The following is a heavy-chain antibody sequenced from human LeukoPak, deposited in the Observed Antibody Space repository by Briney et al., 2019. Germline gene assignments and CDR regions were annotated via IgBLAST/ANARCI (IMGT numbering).Heavy chain of an antibody. CDR1: GYTFTSYY. D-gene: IGHD5-24*01. CDR3: ARAAGAWLNAFDI. Sequence: ASVNVSCKASGYTFTSYYIHWVRQAPGQGLEWMGLINPSGGSTNYAQKFQGRVTMTRDTSTSTAYMELSSLRSEDTAVYYCARAAGAWLNAFDIWGQGTMVTVSS. V-gene: IGHV1-46*01. J-gene: IGHJ3*02. CDR2: INPSGGST.